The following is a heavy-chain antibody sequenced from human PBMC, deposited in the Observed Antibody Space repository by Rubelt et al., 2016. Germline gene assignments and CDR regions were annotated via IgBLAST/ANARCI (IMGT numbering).Heavy chain of an antibody. CDR2: LYPGDSDT. D-gene: IGHD1-1*01. CDR3: ARLERFFGPFDP. Sequence: EVQLVQSGPEVKKPGESLKISCKGSGYSFTTYWIGWVRQMPGKGLEWMGILYPGDSDTRESPSFQVQGTISADKSISTAYLQWSSWKASDTAMYYCARLERFFGPFDPWGQGSLVTVSS. CDR1: GYSFTTYW. V-gene: IGHV5-51*01. J-gene: IGHJ5*02.